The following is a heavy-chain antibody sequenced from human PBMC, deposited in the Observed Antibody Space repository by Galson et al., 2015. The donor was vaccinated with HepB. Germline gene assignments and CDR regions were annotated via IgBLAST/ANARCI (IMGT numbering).Heavy chain of an antibody. Sequence: LTCTVSGGSISSRSYFWGWIRQPPGKGLEWLVSIYYSGSTYYNPSLKSRVTISVDTSKNQFSLKLSSVTAADTAVYYCARIIAVAGKRYWYFDLWGRGTLVTVSS. CDR2: IYYSGST. CDR1: GGSISSRSYF. V-gene: IGHV4-39*01. J-gene: IGHJ2*01. CDR3: ARIIAVAGKRYWYFDL. D-gene: IGHD6-19*01.